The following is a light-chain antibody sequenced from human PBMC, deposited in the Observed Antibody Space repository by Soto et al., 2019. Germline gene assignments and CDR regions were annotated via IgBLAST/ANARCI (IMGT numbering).Light chain of an antibody. CDR3: SSYTTNKISL. Sequence: QSALTQPASVSGSPGQSITISCTGTSSDIGGYKYVSWYQQHPGKAPKLMIYEVSNRPSGDSDCFSGSKSGNTASLTISGLQAEDEADYSCSSYTTNKISLFRGGTKLTVL. V-gene: IGLV2-14*01. CDR2: EVS. CDR1: SSDIGGYKY. J-gene: IGLJ2*01.